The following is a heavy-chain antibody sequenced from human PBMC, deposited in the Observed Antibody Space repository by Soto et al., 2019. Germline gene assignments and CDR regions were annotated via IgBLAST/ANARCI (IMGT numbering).Heavy chain of an antibody. CDR2: INHSGST. D-gene: IGHD4-17*01. V-gene: IGHV4-34*01. Sequence: PSETLSLTCAVYGGSFSGYYWSWIRQPPGKGLEWIGEINHSGSTNYNPPLKSPVTISVDTSKNQFSLKLSSVTAADTAVYYCAGGTSGGGSTTVTTFYFDYWGQGTLVTVSS. CDR3: AGGTSGGGSTTVTTFYFDY. J-gene: IGHJ4*02. CDR1: GGSFSGYY.